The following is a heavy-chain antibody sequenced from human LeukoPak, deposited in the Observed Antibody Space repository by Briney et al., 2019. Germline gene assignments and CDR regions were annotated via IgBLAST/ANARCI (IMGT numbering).Heavy chain of an antibody. D-gene: IGHD3-22*01. J-gene: IGHJ4*02. CDR1: GYTFTSYG. CDR2: ISAYNGNT. Sequence: ASVKVSCKASGYTFTSYGISWVRQAPGQGLEWMGWISAYNGNTNYAQKLQGRVTMTTDTSTSTAYMELRSLRSDDTAVYCCARGLDYYDSSGYGYWGQGTLVTVSS. CDR3: ARGLDYYDSSGYGY. V-gene: IGHV1-18*01.